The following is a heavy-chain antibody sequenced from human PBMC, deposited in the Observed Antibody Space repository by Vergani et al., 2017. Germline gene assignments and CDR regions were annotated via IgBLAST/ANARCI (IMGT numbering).Heavy chain of an antibody. V-gene: IGHV4-31*03. J-gene: IGHJ6*03. CDR1: GGSIRSGGYY. D-gene: IGHD2-2*01. CDR2: IYYSGST. CDR3: ARDRAPYCSSTRIYPPRRDYYYYYYMDV. Sequence: QVQLQESGPGLVKPSQTLSLTCTVSGGSIRSGGYYWSWIRQHPGKGLEWIGYIYYSGSTYYNPSLKSRVTISVDTSKNQFSLKLSSVTAADTAVYYCARDRAPYCSSTRIYPPRRDYYYYYYMDVWGKGTTVTVSS.